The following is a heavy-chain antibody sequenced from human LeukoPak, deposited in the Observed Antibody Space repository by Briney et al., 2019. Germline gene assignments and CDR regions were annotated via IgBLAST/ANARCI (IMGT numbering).Heavy chain of an antibody. CDR3: ARGYYDSSSYPTAFDY. CDR1: GGSISSGGYS. CDR2: IYHSGST. J-gene: IGHJ4*02. Sequence: SETLSLTCAVSGGSISSGGYSWSWIRQPPGKGLEWIGYIYHSGSTYYNPSLKSRVTISVDRSKNQFSLKLSSVTAADTAVYYCARGYYDSSSYPTAFDYWGQGTLVTVSS. D-gene: IGHD3-22*01. V-gene: IGHV4-30-2*01.